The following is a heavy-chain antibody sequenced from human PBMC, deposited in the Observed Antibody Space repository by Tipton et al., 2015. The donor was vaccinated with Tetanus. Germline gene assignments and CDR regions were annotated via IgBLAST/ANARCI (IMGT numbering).Heavy chain of an antibody. CDR1: GGSISSGGYY. J-gene: IGHJ4*02. D-gene: IGHD1-26*01. CDR3: ARDQARGARGWNYFDY. Sequence: LRLSCTVSGGSISSGGYYWSWIRQHPGKGLEWIGDIYNSGSTYYNPSLKSRVTILVDTTKNQFSLKWKSVTAADTAVYYCARDQARGARGWNYFDYWGQGSLVTVSS. CDR2: IYNSGST. V-gene: IGHV4-31*02.